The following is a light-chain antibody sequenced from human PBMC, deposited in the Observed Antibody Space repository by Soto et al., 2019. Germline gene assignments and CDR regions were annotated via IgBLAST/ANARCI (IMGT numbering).Light chain of an antibody. J-gene: IGLJ2*01. V-gene: IGLV1-44*01. CDR3: AAWDDSLNGVV. CDR1: SSNIGGNI. CDR2: SNN. Sequence: QSVLTQPPSASGTPGQRVTIPCSGSSSNIGGNIVNWYQQLPGTAPKLLIHSNNQRPSGVPDRFSGSKSGTSASLAISGLQSEDEADYYCAAWDDSLNGVVFGGGTKVTVL.